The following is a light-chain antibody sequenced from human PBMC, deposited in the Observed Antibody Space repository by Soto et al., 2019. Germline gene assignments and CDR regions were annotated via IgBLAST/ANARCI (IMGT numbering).Light chain of an antibody. CDR3: QQRSNWPPLIS. CDR2: DAS. CDR1: QSVSSSY. Sequence: EIVLTQSPGTLSLSPGERATLSCRASQSVSSSYLAWYQQKPGQAPRLLIYDASNRATGIPARFSGSGSGTDFTLTISSLEPEDFAVYYCQQRSNWPPLISFGQGTRLENK. V-gene: IGKV3D-20*02. J-gene: IGKJ5*01.